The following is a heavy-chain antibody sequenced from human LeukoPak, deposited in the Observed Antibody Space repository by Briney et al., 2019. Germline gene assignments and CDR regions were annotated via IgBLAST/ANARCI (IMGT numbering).Heavy chain of an antibody. CDR2: INHSGST. V-gene: IGHV4-34*01. J-gene: IGHJ6*02. Sequence: TSETLSLTCAVYGGSFSGYYWSWIRQPPGKGLEWIGEINHSGSTNYNPSLKSRVTISVDTSKNQFSLQLNSVTPEDTAVYYCARESGYSSGPLWYYYGMDVWGQGTTVTVSS. CDR3: ARESGYSSGPLWYYYGMDV. D-gene: IGHD6-19*01. CDR1: GGSFSGYY.